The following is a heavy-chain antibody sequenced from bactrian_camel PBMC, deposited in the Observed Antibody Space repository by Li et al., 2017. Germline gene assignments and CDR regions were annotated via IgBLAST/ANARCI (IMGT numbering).Heavy chain of an antibody. D-gene: IGHD3*01. CDR1: GFTFSSYL. V-gene: IGHV3-2*01. J-gene: IGHJ4*01. Sequence: HVQLVESGGGLVQPGGSLRISCAASGFTFSSYLMSWVRQAPGKGLEWVSSINSDGTNTYYADSVKGRFTISQDNAKNTLYLQMNSLKPEDTAVYYCAADPPWVIRCSDEYNYWGQGTQVTVS. CDR3: AADPPWVIRCSDEYNY. CDR2: INSDGTNT.